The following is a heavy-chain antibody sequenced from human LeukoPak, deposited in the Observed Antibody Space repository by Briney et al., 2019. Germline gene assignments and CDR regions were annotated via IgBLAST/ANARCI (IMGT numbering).Heavy chain of an antibody. CDR2: ISAYNGNT. J-gene: IGHJ3*02. Sequence: ASVKVSCEASGYTFTSYGISWVRQAPGQGLEWMGWISAYNGNTNYAQKLQGRVTMTTDTSTSTAYMELRSLRSDDTAVYYCARGRVYDYVWGSYPDAFDIWGQGTMVTVSS. CDR1: GYTFTSYG. V-gene: IGHV1-18*01. CDR3: ARGRVYDYVWGSYPDAFDI. D-gene: IGHD3-16*02.